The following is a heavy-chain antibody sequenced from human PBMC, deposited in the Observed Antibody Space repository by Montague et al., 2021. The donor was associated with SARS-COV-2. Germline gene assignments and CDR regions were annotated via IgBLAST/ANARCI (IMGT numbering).Heavy chain of an antibody. CDR2: IYYSGST. D-gene: IGHD6-19*01. V-gene: IGHV4-59*01. CDR3: ARGSGWMGNAFDI. J-gene: IGHJ3*02. CDR1: GGSISRYY. Sequence: SETLSLTCTVSGGSISRYYWSWIRQPPGKGLEWIGDIYYSGSTNYNPSLKSRVTISVDTSKNQFSLKLSSVTAADTAVYYCARGSGWMGNAFDIWGQGTMVTVPS.